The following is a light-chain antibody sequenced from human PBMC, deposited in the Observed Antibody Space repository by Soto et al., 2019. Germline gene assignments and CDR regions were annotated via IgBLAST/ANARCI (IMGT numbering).Light chain of an antibody. Sequence: IPMTQSPSTLSASVGDRVTITCRASQTISSGLAWYQQKPGKAPKVLINDASTLESGVPSRFSGSGSGTEFTLTISSLQPDDFATYYCQQYKSYKTFGQGTKVEIK. CDR2: DAS. CDR3: QQYKSYKT. CDR1: QTISSG. J-gene: IGKJ1*01. V-gene: IGKV1-5*01.